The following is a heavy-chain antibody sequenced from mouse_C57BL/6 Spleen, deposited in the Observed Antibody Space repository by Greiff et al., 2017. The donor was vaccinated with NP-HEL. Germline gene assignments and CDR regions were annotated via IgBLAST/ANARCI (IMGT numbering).Heavy chain of an antibody. V-gene: IGHV1-52*01. Sequence: VQLQQPGAELVRPGSSVKLSCKASGYTFTSYWMHWVKQRPIQGLEWIGNIDPSDSETHYNQKFKDKATLTVDKSSSTAYMQLSSLTSEDSAVYYCAIYYGNYRAMDYWGQGTSVTVSS. D-gene: IGHD2-1*01. CDR2: IDPSDSET. J-gene: IGHJ4*01. CDR3: AIYYGNYRAMDY. CDR1: GYTFTSYW.